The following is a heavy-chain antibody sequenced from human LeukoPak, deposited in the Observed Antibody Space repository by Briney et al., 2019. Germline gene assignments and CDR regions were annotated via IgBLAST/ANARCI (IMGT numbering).Heavy chain of an antibody. V-gene: IGHV4-34*01. J-gene: IGHJ4*02. CDR2: INHSGST. CDR1: GGSFSGYY. D-gene: IGHD3-3*01. CDR3: ARIGSRYYDFWSGYYSFDY. Sequence: PSETLSLTCAVYGGSFSGYYWSWIRQPPGKGLEWIGEINHSGSTNYNPSLKSRVTISVDTSKNQFSLKLSSVTAADTAAYYCARIGSRYYDFWSGYYSFDYWGQGTLVTVSS.